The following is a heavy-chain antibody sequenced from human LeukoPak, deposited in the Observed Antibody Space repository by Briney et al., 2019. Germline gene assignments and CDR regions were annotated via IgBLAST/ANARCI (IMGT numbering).Heavy chain of an antibody. J-gene: IGHJ5*01. Sequence: GGSLRLSCSASGFTFTSYSMHWVRQAPGKGLEYVSAINDNGGSTYYGDSVNGRFTISRDNSKNTLYLQMSSLRGDDTAIYYCVSRTSSGWYDFWGQGTLVIVSS. V-gene: IGHV3-64D*09. CDR2: INDNGGST. CDR3: VSRTSSGWYDF. CDR1: GFTFTSYS. D-gene: IGHD6-19*01.